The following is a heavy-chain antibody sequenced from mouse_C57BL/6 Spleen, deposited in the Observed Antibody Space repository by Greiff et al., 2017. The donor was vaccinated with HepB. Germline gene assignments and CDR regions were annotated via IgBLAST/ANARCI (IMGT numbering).Heavy chain of an antibody. CDR3: ARWGDLYFDY. CDR1: GYAFSSSW. J-gene: IGHJ2*01. D-gene: IGHD2-13*01. CDR2: IYPGDGDT. Sequence: VQVVESGPELVKPGASVKISCKASGYAFSSSWMNWVKQRPGKGLEWIGRIYPGDGDTNYNGKFKGKATLTADKSSSTAYMQLSSLTSEDSAVYFCARWGDLYFDYWGQGTTLTVSS. V-gene: IGHV1-82*01.